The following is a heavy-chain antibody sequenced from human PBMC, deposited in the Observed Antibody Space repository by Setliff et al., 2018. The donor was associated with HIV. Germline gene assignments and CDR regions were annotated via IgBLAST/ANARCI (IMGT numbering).Heavy chain of an antibody. J-gene: IGHJ4*02. CDR3: AREFVALGNHFDK. D-gene: IGHD6-6*01. CDR2: INSDGSST. Sequence: GGSLRLSCAASGFTFSSYWMHWVRQAPGKGLVWVSRINSDGSSTSYADSVKGRFTISRDNAKNSVYLQMNSLRADDTALYYCAREFVALGNHFDKWGQGTLVTVSS. CDR1: GFTFSSYW. V-gene: IGHV3-74*01.